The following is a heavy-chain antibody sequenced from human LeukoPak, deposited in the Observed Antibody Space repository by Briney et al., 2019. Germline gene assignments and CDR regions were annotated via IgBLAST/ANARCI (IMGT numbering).Heavy chain of an antibody. CDR3: ARVETVDSSGYNRDDAFDI. V-gene: IGHV1-2*02. Sequence: ASVKVSCKASGYTFTGYYMHWVRQAPGQGLEWMGWINPNSGGTNYAQKFQGRVTMTRDTSISTAYMELSRLRSEDTAVYYCARVETVDSSGYNRDDAFDIWGQGTMVTVSS. CDR2: INPNSGGT. J-gene: IGHJ3*02. D-gene: IGHD3-22*01. CDR1: GYTFTGYY.